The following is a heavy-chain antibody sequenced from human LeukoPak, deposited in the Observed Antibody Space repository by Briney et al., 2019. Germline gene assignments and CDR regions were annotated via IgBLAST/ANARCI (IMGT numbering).Heavy chain of an antibody. CDR1: GGSISSYY. CDR3: ARGEWELYDY. Sequence: SETLSLTCTVSGGSISSYYWSWIRQPPGKGLEWIGYIYYSGSTNYNPSLKSRVTISVDTSKNQFSPKLSSVTAADTAVYYCARGEWELYDYWGQGTLVTVSS. J-gene: IGHJ4*02. V-gene: IGHV4-59*01. D-gene: IGHD1-26*01. CDR2: IYYSGST.